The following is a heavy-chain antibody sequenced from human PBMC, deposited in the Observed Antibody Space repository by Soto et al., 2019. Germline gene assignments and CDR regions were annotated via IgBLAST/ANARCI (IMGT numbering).Heavy chain of an antibody. CDR3: ARSMGGETTMIVVARGYYYCGMDV. V-gene: IGHV3-48*02. D-gene: IGHD3-22*01. J-gene: IGHJ6*02. Sequence: PGGSLRLSCAASGFTFRSYSMNWVRQAPGKGLEWVSYISSSSSTIYYADSVKGRFTISRDNAKNSLYLQMNSLTDEDTAVYYCARSMGGETTMIVVARGYYYCGMDVWGQGTTVTVSS. CDR1: GFTFRSYS. CDR2: ISSSSSTI.